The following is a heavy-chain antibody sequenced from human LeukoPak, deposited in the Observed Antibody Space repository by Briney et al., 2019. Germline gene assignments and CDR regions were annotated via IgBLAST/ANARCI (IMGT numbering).Heavy chain of an antibody. CDR2: ILYSGST. J-gene: IGHJ4*02. CDR1: GGSVSSNY. D-gene: IGHD2-21*02. Sequence: PSETLSLTCTVSGGSVSSNYWSWIRQPPGRGLEWIGYILYSGSTNYHPSLKSRVNISADTSKNQVSLKLSSVTAADTAIYYCARALSDCGYIDYWGQGTLVTVSS. V-gene: IGHV4-59*02. CDR3: ARALSDCGYIDY.